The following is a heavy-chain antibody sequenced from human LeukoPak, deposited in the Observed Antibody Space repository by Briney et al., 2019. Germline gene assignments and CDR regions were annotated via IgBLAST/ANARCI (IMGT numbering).Heavy chain of an antibody. CDR3: ARDRTVPAAGYYGMDV. CDR2: IYYRGST. J-gene: IGHJ6*02. D-gene: IGHD2-2*01. CDR1: GDSISRYY. V-gene: IGHV4-59*01. Sequence: SETLSLTCTVSGDSISRYYWSWIRQPPGKGLEWIGHIYYRGSTNYNPSLKSRVTISIDMSKNQFSLKLSSVTAADTAVYYCARDRTVPAAGYYGMDVWGQGTTVTVSS.